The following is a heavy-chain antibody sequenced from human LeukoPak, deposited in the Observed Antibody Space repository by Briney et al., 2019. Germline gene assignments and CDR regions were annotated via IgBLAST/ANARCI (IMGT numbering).Heavy chain of an antibody. Sequence: GGSLRLSCAASGFTFSSYTMNWVRQAPGKGLEWVSSISSSSSAIYYADSVKGRFTISRDNAKNSLYLQMNSLRAEDTAVYYCARDQGGYYFDYWGQGTLVTVSS. D-gene: IGHD1-14*01. CDR2: ISSSSSAI. V-gene: IGHV3-21*01. CDR1: GFTFSSYT. CDR3: ARDQGGYYFDY. J-gene: IGHJ4*02.